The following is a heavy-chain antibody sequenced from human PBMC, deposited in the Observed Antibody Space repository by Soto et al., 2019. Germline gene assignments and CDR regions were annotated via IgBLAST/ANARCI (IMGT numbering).Heavy chain of an antibody. CDR2: IYHGGTT. V-gene: IGHV4-38-2*02. CDR1: AYSISGPSY. Sequence: PSETLSLTCTVSAYSISGPSYWGWIRQPPGKGPEWIASIYHGGTTFYNPSLKSLITISVDTSNNQFSRKLTSVTAADTAVYYCARVHVMVVAGSTFDYWGHGTLVTVSS. J-gene: IGHJ4*01. CDR3: ARVHVMVVAGSTFDY. D-gene: IGHD6-19*01.